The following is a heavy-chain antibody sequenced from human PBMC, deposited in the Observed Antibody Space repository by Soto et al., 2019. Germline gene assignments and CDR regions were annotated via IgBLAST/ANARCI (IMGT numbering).Heavy chain of an antibody. Sequence: QVQLVQSGAEVKKPGSSVKVSCKASGGTFSSYSINWVRQAPGQGLEWMGEIIPIFGTANYAQKFQGRVTNTADETTSTGYMEPDRLRTEDTAGDYWWRDGWGDPGGIDYWGQGTLVTVSS. CDR1: GGTFSSYS. D-gene: IGHD3-10*01. CDR3: WRDGWGDPGGIDY. V-gene: IGHV1-69*01. CDR2: IIPIFGTA. J-gene: IGHJ4*02.